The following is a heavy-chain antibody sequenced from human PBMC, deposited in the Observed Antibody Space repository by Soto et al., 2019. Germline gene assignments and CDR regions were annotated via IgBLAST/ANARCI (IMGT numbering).Heavy chain of an antibody. V-gene: IGHV1-3*01. D-gene: IGHD6-19*01. Sequence: ASVKFSCKASGYTFTSYAMHWVRQAPGQRLEWMGWINAGNGNTKYSQKFQGRVTITRDTSASTAYMELSSLRSEDTAVYYCARDSSSGWYSTGFPDYWGQGTLVTVSS. CDR1: GYTFTSYA. J-gene: IGHJ4*02. CDR3: ARDSSSGWYSTGFPDY. CDR2: INAGNGNT.